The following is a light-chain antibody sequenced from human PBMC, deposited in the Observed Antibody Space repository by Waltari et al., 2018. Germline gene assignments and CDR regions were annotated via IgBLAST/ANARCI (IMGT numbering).Light chain of an antibody. Sequence: SFELTQPPSVSVSPGETARITCSGAALPKPSAYWYRQKPGQAPVVLIYKDTGRPSGTPERFSGSTSGTTVTLTISGVQSEDEADYYCQSADQNGHLWIFGGGTKLTVL. CDR3: QSADQNGHLWI. V-gene: IGLV3-25*03. CDR1: ALPKPS. CDR2: KDT. J-gene: IGLJ2*01.